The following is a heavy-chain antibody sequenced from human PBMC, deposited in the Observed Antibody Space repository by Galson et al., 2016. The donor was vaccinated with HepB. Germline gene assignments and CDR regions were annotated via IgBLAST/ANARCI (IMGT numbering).Heavy chain of an antibody. CDR2: ISWNSGSI. Sequence: GLEWVSGISWNSGSIGYADSVKGRFTISRDNAKNSLFLHMNSLRGEDTALYYCATADYWGQGTLVIVSS. CDR3: ATADY. J-gene: IGHJ4*02. V-gene: IGHV3-9*01.